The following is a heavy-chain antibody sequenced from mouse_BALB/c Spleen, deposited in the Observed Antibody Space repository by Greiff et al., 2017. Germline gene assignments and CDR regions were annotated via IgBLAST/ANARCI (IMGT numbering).Heavy chain of an antibody. Sequence: QVQLQQSGAELVRPGTSVKMSCKAAGYTFTNYWIGWVKQRPGHGLEWIGDIYPGGGYTNYNEKFKGKATLTADTSSSTAYMQRSSLTSEDSAIYYCAREGGGDYYGSSNWYFDVWGAGTTVTVSS. CDR1: GYTFTNYW. D-gene: IGHD1-1*01. CDR2: IYPGGGYT. J-gene: IGHJ1*01. CDR3: AREGGGDYYGSSNWYFDV. V-gene: IGHV1-63*02.